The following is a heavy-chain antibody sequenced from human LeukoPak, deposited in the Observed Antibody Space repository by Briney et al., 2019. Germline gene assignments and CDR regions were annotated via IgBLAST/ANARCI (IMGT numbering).Heavy chain of an antibody. CDR1: GYTFTNYD. J-gene: IGHJ6*02. D-gene: IGHD2-2*01. Sequence: ASVKVSCKASGYTFTNYDINWVRQATGQGLEWMGWMNPNSGNTGYAQKFQGRVTMTRNTSINTAYMELSSLRSEDTAVYYCARRTAMHYYYGMDVWGQGTTVTVSS. CDR2: MNPNSGNT. CDR3: ARRTAMHYYYGMDV. V-gene: IGHV1-8*01.